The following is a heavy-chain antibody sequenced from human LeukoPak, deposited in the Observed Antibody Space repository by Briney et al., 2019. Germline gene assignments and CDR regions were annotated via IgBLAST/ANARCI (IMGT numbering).Heavy chain of an antibody. CDR2: IYYSGST. J-gene: IGHJ4*02. V-gene: IGHV4-39*07. Sequence: PSETLSLTCTVSGGSISSSSYYWGWIRQPPGKGLEWIGSIYYSGSTYYNPSLKSRVTISVDTSKNQFSLKLSSVTAADTAVYYCARGYDSSGHKYYFDYWGQGTLVTVSS. CDR1: GGSISSSSYY. CDR3: ARGYDSSGHKYYFDY. D-gene: IGHD3-22*01.